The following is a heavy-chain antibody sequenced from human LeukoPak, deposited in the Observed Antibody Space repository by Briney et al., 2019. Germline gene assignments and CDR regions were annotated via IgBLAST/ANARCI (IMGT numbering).Heavy chain of an antibody. J-gene: IGHJ4*02. D-gene: IGHD3-22*01. CDR1: GGTFSTSA. CDR3: ARGLGDSSGYYFSDN. CDR2: IIPIFGTG. Sequence: ASVKVSCKTSGGTFSTSAISWVRRAPGQGLEWMGGIIPIFGTGNYAQKFQGRGTITADEFTSTAYMELSSLTSEDTAVYYCARGLGDSSGYYFSDNWGQGTLVTVSS. V-gene: IGHV1-69*13.